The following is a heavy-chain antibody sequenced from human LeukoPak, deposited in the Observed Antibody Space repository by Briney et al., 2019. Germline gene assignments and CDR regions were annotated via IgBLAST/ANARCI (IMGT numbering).Heavy chain of an antibody. J-gene: IGHJ4*02. D-gene: IGHD1-7*01. CDR1: GGFISSSSYY. Sequence: SETLSLTCTVSGGFISSSSYYWGWIRQPPGKGLEWIGSIYYSGSTYYNPSLKSRVTISVDTSKNQFSLKLSSVTAADTAVYYCARRLNWNYWGYFDYWGQGTLVTVSS. CDR3: ARRLNWNYWGYFDY. V-gene: IGHV4-39*01. CDR2: IYYSGST.